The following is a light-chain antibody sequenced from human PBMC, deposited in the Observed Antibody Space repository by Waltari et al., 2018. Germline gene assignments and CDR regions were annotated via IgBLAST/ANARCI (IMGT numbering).Light chain of an antibody. Sequence: EIVLTQSPATLSLSPGERPTLSCRASQRVSSYLAWYPQKPGQAPRLLIYDASNRATGIPARFSGSGSGTDFTLTISSLEPEDFAVYYCQQRSNWPPITFGQGTRLEIK. CDR3: QQRSNWPPIT. V-gene: IGKV3-11*01. CDR2: DAS. J-gene: IGKJ5*01. CDR1: QRVSSY.